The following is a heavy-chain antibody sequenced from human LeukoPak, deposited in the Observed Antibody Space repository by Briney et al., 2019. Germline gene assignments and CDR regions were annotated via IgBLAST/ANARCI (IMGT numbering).Heavy chain of an antibody. CDR2: IYYTGSS. D-gene: IGHD2-15*01. V-gene: IGHV4-30-4*01. CDR3: ARARVRGGRCTDFDY. CDR1: GGSISSGDYF. Sequence: PSETLSLTCTVSGGSISSGDYFWYIYYTGSSYYTPSLKSRVTISVDTSKNQFSLKLSSVTAADTAVYYCARARVRGGRCTDFDYWGQGTLVTVSS. J-gene: IGHJ4*02.